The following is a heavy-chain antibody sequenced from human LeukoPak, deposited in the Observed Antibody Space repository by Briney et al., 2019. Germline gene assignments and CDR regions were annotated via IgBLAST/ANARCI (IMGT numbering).Heavy chain of an antibody. CDR3: ARDGLGAVAGGNNWFDP. V-gene: IGHV1-2*02. J-gene: IGHJ5*02. Sequence: ASVKVSCKASGYTFTGYYMHWVRQAPGQGLEWMVWINPNSGGTNYAQKFQGRVTMTRDTSISTAYMELSRLRSDDTAVYYCARDGLGAVAGGNNWFDPWGQGTLVTVSS. CDR1: GYTFTGYY. CDR2: INPNSGGT. D-gene: IGHD6-19*01.